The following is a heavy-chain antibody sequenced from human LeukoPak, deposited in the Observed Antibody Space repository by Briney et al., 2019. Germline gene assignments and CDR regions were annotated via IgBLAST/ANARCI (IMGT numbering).Heavy chain of an antibody. V-gene: IGHV4-39*07. CDR2: IYYSRST. Sequence: SETLSLTCTVSGGSISSSTFYWGWIRQPPGKGLEWIGSIYYSRSTYYNPSLKSRVTISVDTSKNQFSLKLSSVTAADTAVYYCAGNTYYYDSSGYYYLALFDYWGQGTLVTVSS. CDR3: AGNTYYYDSSGYYYLALFDY. J-gene: IGHJ4*02. CDR1: GGSISSSTFY. D-gene: IGHD3-22*01.